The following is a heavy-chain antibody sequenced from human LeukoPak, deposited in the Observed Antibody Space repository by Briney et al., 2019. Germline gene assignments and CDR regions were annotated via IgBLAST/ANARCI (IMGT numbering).Heavy chain of an antibody. D-gene: IGHD3-22*01. Sequence: ASVKVSCXASGYTFTGYYMHWVRQAPGQGLEWLGWIKADSGGTNYAQRFQGRVTMARDTSITTAYMELSRLRSDDTAVYHCATSGFPYNGFDIWGQGTMVTVSS. CDR1: GYTFTGYY. J-gene: IGHJ3*02. CDR3: ATSGFPYNGFDI. V-gene: IGHV1-2*02. CDR2: IKADSGGT.